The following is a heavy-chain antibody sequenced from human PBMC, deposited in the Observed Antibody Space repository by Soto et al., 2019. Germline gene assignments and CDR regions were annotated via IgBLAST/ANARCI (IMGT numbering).Heavy chain of an antibody. Sequence: SVKVSCKASGFTFTSSAVQWVRQARGQRLEWIGWIVVGSGNTNYAQKFQERVTITRDMSTSTAYMELSSLRSEDTAVYYCAADPSYYYYHGMDVWGQGTTVTVSS. J-gene: IGHJ6*02. V-gene: IGHV1-58*01. CDR1: GFTFTSSA. CDR3: AADPSYYYYHGMDV. CDR2: IVVGSGNT.